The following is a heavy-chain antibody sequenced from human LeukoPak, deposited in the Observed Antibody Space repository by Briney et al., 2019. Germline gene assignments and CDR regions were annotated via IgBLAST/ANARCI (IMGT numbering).Heavy chain of an antibody. J-gene: IGHJ4*02. CDR3: ARVVWKRYFDWLSPFDY. Sequence: SETLSLTCAVYGGSFSGYYWSWIRQPPGKGLEWIGEINHSGSTNYNPSLKSRVTISVDTSKNQFSLKLSSVTAADTAVYYCARVVWKRYFDWLSPFDYWGQGTLVTVSS. V-gene: IGHV4-34*01. CDR1: GGSFSGYY. CDR2: INHSGST. D-gene: IGHD3-9*01.